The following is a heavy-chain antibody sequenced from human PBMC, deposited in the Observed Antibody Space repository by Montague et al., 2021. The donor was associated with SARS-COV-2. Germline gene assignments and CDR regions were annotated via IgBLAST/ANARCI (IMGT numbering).Heavy chain of an antibody. J-gene: IGHJ4*02. CDR3: ARSRANVPSRPGFDY. Sequence: SETLSLTCTVSGASVASGNFYWGWIRQPPGKGLEWIGYMYHTGHTNYXPSLESRVTMPVDPSKNQFSLTLTSVTAADTAVYYCARSRANVPSRPGFDYWGQGALVTVSS. CDR2: MYHTGHT. CDR1: GASVASGNFY. D-gene: IGHD2-2*01. V-gene: IGHV4-61*01.